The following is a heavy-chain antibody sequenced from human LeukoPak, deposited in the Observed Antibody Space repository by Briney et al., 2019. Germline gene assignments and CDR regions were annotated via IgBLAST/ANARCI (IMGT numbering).Heavy chain of an antibody. CDR3: AKGSKAVLLTRDHYMDV. V-gene: IGHV3-30*02. CDR1: GFTLSSYE. CDR2: IRYDGSNK. D-gene: IGHD6-19*01. Sequence: GGSLRLSCTASGFTLSSYEMSWIRQAPGKGLEWVAFIRYDGSNKYYADSVRGRFTISRDNSKNTLYLQMNSLRAEDTAVYFCAKGSKAVLLTRDHYMDVWGKGTTVTISS. J-gene: IGHJ6*03.